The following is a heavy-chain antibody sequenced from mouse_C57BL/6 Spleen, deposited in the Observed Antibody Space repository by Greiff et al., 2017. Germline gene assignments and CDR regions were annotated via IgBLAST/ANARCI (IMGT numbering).Heavy chain of an antibody. CDR3: TRTYGSSYGWYFDV. CDR1: GFTFSDAW. D-gene: IGHD1-1*01. CDR2: IRNKANNHAT. V-gene: IGHV6-6*01. J-gene: IGHJ1*03. Sequence: EVKLMESGGGLVQPGGSMKLSCAASGFTFSDAWMDWVRQSPEKGLEWVAEIRNKANNHATYYAESVKGRFTISRDDSKSSVYLQMNSLRAEDTGIYYCTRTYGSSYGWYFDVWGTGTTVTVSS.